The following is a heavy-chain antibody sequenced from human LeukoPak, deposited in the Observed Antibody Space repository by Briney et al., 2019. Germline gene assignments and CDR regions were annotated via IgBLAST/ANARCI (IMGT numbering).Heavy chain of an antibody. D-gene: IGHD4-17*01. Sequence: GGSLRLSCAASGFTFSSYGMHWVRQAPGKGLEWVAVIWYDGSNKYYADSVKGRFTISRDNSKNTLYLQMNSLRAEDTAVYYCARDYGDYYYYGMDVWGQGTTVTVSS. CDR2: IWYDGSNK. V-gene: IGHV3-33*01. CDR1: GFTFSSYG. CDR3: ARDYGDYYYYGMDV. J-gene: IGHJ6*02.